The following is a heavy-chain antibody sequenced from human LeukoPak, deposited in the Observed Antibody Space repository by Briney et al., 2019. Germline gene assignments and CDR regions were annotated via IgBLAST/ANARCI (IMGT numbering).Heavy chain of an antibody. CDR2: ISGSGGST. CDR1: GFTFSSYG. Sequence: GGSLRLSCAASGFTFSSYGMSWVRQAPGKGLGWVSAISGSGGSTYYADSVKGRFTISRDNSKNTLYLQMNSLRAEDTAVYYCAKGGAPSYYYYMDVWGKGTTVTISS. J-gene: IGHJ6*03. D-gene: IGHD1-26*01. V-gene: IGHV3-23*01. CDR3: AKGGAPSYYYYMDV.